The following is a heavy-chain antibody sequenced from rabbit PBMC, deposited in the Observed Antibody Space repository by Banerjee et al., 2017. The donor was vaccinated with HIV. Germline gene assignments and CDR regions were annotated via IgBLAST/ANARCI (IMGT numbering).Heavy chain of an antibody. Sequence: QQQLEESGGGLVKPEGSLTLTCTASGFSFSSYFYMCWVRQAPGKGLEWIGCIDAGSSGGTDYASWAKGRFTISLSSSTTVTLQMTSLTAADTATYFCARTYDDYGDLWGQGTLVTVS. V-gene: IGHV1S45*01. CDR3: ARTYDDYGDL. CDR2: IDAGSSGGT. D-gene: IGHD2-1*01. J-gene: IGHJ4*01. CDR1: GFSFSSYFY.